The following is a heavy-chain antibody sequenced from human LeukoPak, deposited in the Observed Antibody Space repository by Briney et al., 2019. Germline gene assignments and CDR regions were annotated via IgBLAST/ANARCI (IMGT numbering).Heavy chain of an antibody. Sequence: SETLSLTCAVYGGSFSGYYWSWIRQPPGKGLEWIGEINHSGSTNYNPSLKSRVTISVDTSKNQFSLKLSSVTAADTAVYYCARGHSSSWYLGAFDYWGQGTLVTVSS. D-gene: IGHD6-13*01. CDR1: GGSFSGYY. J-gene: IGHJ4*02. CDR3: ARGHSSSWYLGAFDY. V-gene: IGHV4-34*01. CDR2: INHSGST.